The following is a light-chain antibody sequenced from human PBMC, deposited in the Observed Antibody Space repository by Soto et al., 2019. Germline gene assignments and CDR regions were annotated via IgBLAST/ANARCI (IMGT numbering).Light chain of an antibody. CDR3: QQYNNFSFT. V-gene: IGKV1-33*01. CDR1: AGIKSG. CDR2: DAS. Sequence: DIQMTQSPSSLSASVGDTVTIPCQASAGIKSGLNWFQQTSGKAPRLLVYDASNFVPGVTSTFSGSGSGTDFTLTIRLLQPEDAATHYWQQYNNFSFTFSPGTKV. J-gene: IGKJ3*01.